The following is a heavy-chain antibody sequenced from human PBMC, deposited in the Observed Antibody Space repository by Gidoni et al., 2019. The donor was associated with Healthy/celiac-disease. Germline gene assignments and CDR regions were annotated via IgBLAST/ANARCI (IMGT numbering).Heavy chain of an antibody. CDR3: ARGYGSSWARGAFDI. D-gene: IGHD6-13*01. Sequence: QVQLQQWGAGLLKPSETLSLTCAVYGGSFSGYYWSWIRQPPGKGLEWIGEINHSGSTNYNPSLKSRVTISVDTSKNQFSLKLSSVTAADTAVYYCARGYGSSWARGAFDIWGQGTMVTVSS. J-gene: IGHJ3*02. V-gene: IGHV4-34*01. CDR1: GGSFSGYY. CDR2: INHSGST.